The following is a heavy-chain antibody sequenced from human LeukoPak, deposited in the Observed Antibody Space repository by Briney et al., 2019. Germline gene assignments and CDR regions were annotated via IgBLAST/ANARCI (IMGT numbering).Heavy chain of an antibody. D-gene: IGHD6-19*01. V-gene: IGHV4-39*07. CDR1: GGSISSSSYY. CDR2: IYYSGST. CDR3: ARAINSGWSWNFDY. Sequence: SETLSLTCTVSGGSISSSSYYWGWIRQPPGKGLEWIGSIYYSGSTYYNPSLKSRVTISVDTSKNQFSLKLSSVTAADTAVYYCARAINSGWSWNFDYWGQGTLVTVSS. J-gene: IGHJ4*02.